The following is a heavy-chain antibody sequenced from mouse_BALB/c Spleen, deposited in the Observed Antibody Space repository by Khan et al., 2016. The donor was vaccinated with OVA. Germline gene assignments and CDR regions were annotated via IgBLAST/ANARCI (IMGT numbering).Heavy chain of an antibody. D-gene: IGHD1-1*02. J-gene: IGHJ4*01. V-gene: IGHV2-6-5*01. CDR1: GFSLTDYG. Sequence: QVRLQQSGPGLVAPSQSLSITCTVSGFSLTDYGVSWIRQPPGKGLEWLGVIWGGGSTYYTSALKSRLSISKDNSKSQVFLKMNSLQTDDTAMYYCAKQIWSPYYGMDYWGQGTSGTVSS. CDR2: IWGGGST. CDR3: AKQIWSPYYGMDY.